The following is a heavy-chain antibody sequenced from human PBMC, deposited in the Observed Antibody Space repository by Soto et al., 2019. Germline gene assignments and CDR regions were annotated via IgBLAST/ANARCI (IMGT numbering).Heavy chain of an antibody. CDR2: IWYDGSNK. V-gene: IGHV3-33*01. CDR1: GFTFSSYG. Sequence: VQLVESGGGVVQPGRSLRLSCAASGFTFSSYGMHWVRQAPGKGLEWVAVIWYDGSNKYYADSVKGRFTISRDNSKNTLYLQMNSLRAEDTAVYYCARDLTENWFDPWGQGTLVTVSS. CDR3: ARDLTENWFDP. J-gene: IGHJ5*02. D-gene: IGHD3-16*01.